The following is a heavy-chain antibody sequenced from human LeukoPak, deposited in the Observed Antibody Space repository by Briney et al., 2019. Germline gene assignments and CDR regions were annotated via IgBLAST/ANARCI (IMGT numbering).Heavy chain of an antibody. J-gene: IGHJ4*02. D-gene: IGHD1-26*01. CDR1: GGTFSSYA. V-gene: IGHV1-69*13. Sequence: ASVKVSCKASGGTFSSYAISWVRQAPGQGLEWMGGTIPIFGTANYAQKFQGRVTITADESTSTAYMELSSLKSEDTAVYYCARDIWTNLGEWEPHDYWGQGTLVTVSS. CDR2: TIPIFGTA. CDR3: ARDIWTNLGEWEPHDY.